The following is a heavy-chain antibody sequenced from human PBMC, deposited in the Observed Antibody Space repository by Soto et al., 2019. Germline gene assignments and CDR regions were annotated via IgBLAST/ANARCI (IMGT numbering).Heavy chain of an antibody. Sequence: KLPLRYTVSAGTPRPSKHHLCWLRQPPGKGLEWIGSIYYSGSTYYNPSLKSRVTISVDTSKNQFSLKLSSVTAADTAVYYCARSCYYDRSGYRALDAFDIWGQGTMVT. CDR3: ARSCYYDRSGYRALDAFDI. J-gene: IGHJ3*02. CDR2: IYYSGST. D-gene: IGHD3-22*01. CDR1: AGTPRPSKHH. V-gene: IGHV4-39*01.